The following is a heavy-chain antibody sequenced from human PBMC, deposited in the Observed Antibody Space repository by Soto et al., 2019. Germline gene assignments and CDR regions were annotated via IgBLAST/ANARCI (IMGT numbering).Heavy chain of an antibody. CDR3: ARGNAILEWVFVSDYYYYYMDV. V-gene: IGHV1-8*01. J-gene: IGHJ6*03. Sequence: QVQLVQSGAEVKKPGASVKVSCTASGYTFTSYDINWVRQATGQGLEWMGWMNPNSGNTGYAQKFQGRVTMTRNTSISTAYRELSSLRSEDTAVYYCARGNAILEWVFVSDYYYYYMDVWGKGTTVTVSS. D-gene: IGHD3-3*01. CDR1: GYTFTSYD. CDR2: MNPNSGNT.